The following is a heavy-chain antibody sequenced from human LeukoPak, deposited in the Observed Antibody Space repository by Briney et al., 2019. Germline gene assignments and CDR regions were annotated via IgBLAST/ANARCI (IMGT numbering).Heavy chain of an antibody. D-gene: IGHD1-26*01. Sequence: PGGSLRLSCAASGFTFSSYAMSWVRQAPGKGLEWVSSVSSSGGTTYYADSVKGRFTISRDNSKDTLYLQMNSLRAEDTAVYYCARTLSGSYRDYWGQGTLVTVSS. CDR2: VSSSGGTT. CDR1: GFTFSSYA. V-gene: IGHV3-23*01. J-gene: IGHJ4*02. CDR3: ARTLSGSYRDY.